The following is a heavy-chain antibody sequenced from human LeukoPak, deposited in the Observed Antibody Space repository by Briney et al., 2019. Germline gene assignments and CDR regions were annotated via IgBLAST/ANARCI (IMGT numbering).Heavy chain of an antibody. Sequence: GASVKVSCKASGYTFTSYDINWVRQATGQGLEWMGWMNPNSGNTGYAQKFQGRVTITRNTSISTAYMELSSLRSEDTAVYYCARGRASGYDFWSGYYTGNDYWGQGTLVTVSS. CDR3: ARGRASGYDFWSGYYTGNDY. CDR2: MNPNSGNT. J-gene: IGHJ4*02. CDR1: GYTFTSYD. V-gene: IGHV1-8*03. D-gene: IGHD3-3*01.